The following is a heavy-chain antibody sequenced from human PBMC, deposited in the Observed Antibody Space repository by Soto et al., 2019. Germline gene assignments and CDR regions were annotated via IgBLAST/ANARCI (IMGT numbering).Heavy chain of an antibody. D-gene: IGHD3-22*01. V-gene: IGHV5-51*01. J-gene: IGHJ4*02. CDR1: GYSFTSYW. CDR3: ARYYYDSSGYTQPYYFDY. Sequence: GESLKISCKGSGYSFTSYWIGWVRQMPGKGLEWMGIIYPGDSDTRYSPSFQGQVTISADKSISTAYLQWSSLKASDTAMYYCARYYYDSSGYTQPYYFDYWGQGTLVTVSS. CDR2: IYPGDSDT.